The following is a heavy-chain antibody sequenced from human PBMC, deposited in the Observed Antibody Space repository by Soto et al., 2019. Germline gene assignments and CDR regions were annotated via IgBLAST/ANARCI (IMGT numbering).Heavy chain of an antibody. V-gene: IGHV1-18*01. Sequence: QIQLVQSGAEWRKPGSSVKVSCKASGYSFRFYGLTWVRQAPGQGLEWMGWINPSDGNRNFAQKLEDRVTMTPATSTNTVFLELRSLKSDDTAIYYCARDRLRGYDSIGFYSLGQGTMITVSS. CDR2: INPSDGNR. CDR1: GYSFRFYG. J-gene: IGHJ4*02. D-gene: IGHD3-22*01. CDR3: ARDRLRGYDSIGFYS.